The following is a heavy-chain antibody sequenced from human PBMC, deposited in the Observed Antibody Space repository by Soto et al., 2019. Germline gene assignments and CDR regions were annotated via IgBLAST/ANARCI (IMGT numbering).Heavy chain of an antibody. D-gene: IGHD3-22*01. CDR2: IIPIFDTA. Sequence: QVQLVQSGAEMKKPGSSVKVSCKASGGTFSSYAIGWVRQAPGQGLEWMGGIIPIFDTASYAQKFQGSVTLIADKSTSTAHMQLSSVRSEDTAVYYFAGCGSDYYDSSDYFCLDYWGQGTLGTVSS. CDR1: GGTFSSYA. CDR3: AGCGSDYYDSSDYFCLDY. J-gene: IGHJ4*02. V-gene: IGHV1-69*14.